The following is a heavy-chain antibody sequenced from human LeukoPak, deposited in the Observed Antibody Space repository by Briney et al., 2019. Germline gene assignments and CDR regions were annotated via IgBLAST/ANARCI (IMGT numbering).Heavy chain of an antibody. Sequence: PSETLSLTCTVSAYSISSGYYWGWIRQSPGKGLEWIGSIFHGGSTYYNPSLRSRVTISVDTSKNQFSLKLSSVTAADTAVYYCARDFGYSDTAMVHTNWFDPWGQGTLVTVSS. D-gene: IGHD5-18*01. V-gene: IGHV4-38-2*02. J-gene: IGHJ5*02. CDR1: AYSISSGYY. CDR3: ARDFGYSDTAMVHTNWFDP. CDR2: IFHGGST.